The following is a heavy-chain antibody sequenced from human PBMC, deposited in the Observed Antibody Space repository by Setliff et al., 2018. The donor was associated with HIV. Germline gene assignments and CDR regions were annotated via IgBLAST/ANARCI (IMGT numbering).Heavy chain of an antibody. CDR3: ARDAFHGFSSSDNPDY. CDR1: GYTFTSYG. Sequence: ASVKVSCKASGYTFTSYGISWVRQAPGQGLEWMGWISAYNGNTNYAQKLQGRVTMTTDTSTSTAYMELRSLRSDDTAVYYCARDAFHGFSSSDNPDYWGQGTLVTVSS. D-gene: IGHD6-13*01. J-gene: IGHJ4*02. CDR2: ISAYNGNT. V-gene: IGHV1-18*01.